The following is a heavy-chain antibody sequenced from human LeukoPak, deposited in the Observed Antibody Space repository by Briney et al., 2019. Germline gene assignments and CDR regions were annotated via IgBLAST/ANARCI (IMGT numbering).Heavy chain of an antibody. J-gene: IGHJ5*02. D-gene: IGHD3-10*01. Sequence: SETLSLTCTVSGGSISSGGYYWSWIRQHPGKGLEWIGYIYYSGSTYYNPSLKSRVSISVDTSKNQFSLKLSSVTAADTAVYYCARCPLVRGVILPWSDPWGQGTLVTVSS. CDR3: ARCPLVRGVILPWSDP. V-gene: IGHV4-31*03. CDR1: GGSISSGGYY. CDR2: IYYSGST.